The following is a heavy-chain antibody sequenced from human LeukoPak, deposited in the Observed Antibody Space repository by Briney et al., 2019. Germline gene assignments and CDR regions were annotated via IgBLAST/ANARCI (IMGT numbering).Heavy chain of an antibody. CDR3: ASGVCSGGSSYSGSYGMDV. Sequence: SVKVSCKASGGTFSSYAISWVRQAPGQGLEWMGGIIPIFGTANYAQKFQGRVTITADKSTSTAYMELSSLRSEDTAVYYCASGVCSGGSSYSGSYGMDVWGKGTTVTVSS. CDR2: IIPIFGTA. V-gene: IGHV1-69*06. CDR1: GGTFSSYA. D-gene: IGHD2-15*01. J-gene: IGHJ6*04.